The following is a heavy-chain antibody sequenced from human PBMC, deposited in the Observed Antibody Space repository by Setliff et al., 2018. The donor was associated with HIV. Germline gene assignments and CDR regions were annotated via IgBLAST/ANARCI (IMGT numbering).Heavy chain of an antibody. Sequence: PGDSLKISCAASGFTFSNYGINWVRQAPGKGLEWISFIGGHGSIIHYADSVKVRFTISRDNAKNSVYLQMTSLRAEDTAVYYCARDDSNGNTDAFDIWGQGTTVTVSS. D-gene: IGHD5-18*01. J-gene: IGHJ3*02. V-gene: IGHV3-48*04. CDR2: IGGHGSII. CDR1: GFTFSNYG. CDR3: ARDDSNGNTDAFDI.